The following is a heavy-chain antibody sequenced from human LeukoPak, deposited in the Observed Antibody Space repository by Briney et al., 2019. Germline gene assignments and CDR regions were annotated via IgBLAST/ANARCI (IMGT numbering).Heavy chain of an antibody. J-gene: IGHJ5*02. CDR1: GYTFTSYG. CDR2: ISAYNGNT. CDR3: AGDFPAQWVVRGNWFDP. Sequence: ASVKVSCKASGYTFTSYGISWVRQAPGQGLEWMGWISAYNGNTNYAQKLQGRVTMTTDTSTSTAYMELRSLRSDDTAVYYCAGDFPAQWVVRGNWFDPWGQGTLVTVSS. D-gene: IGHD6-19*01. V-gene: IGHV1-18*01.